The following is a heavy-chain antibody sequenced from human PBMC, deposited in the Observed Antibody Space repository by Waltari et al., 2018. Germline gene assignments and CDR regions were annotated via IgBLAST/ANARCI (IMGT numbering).Heavy chain of an antibody. Sequence: QVQLQESGPGLVKPSETLSLTCPVSGYSINQGYYWGWLRQPPGKGLEWIGSIYHSGSTYYNPSLKSRVTISVDTSKNQFSLKLSSVTAADTAVYYCARPLRVATISAFDIWGQGTMVTVSS. CDR1: GYSINQGYY. V-gene: IGHV4-38-2*01. CDR2: IYHSGST. CDR3: ARPLRVATISAFDI. J-gene: IGHJ3*02. D-gene: IGHD5-12*01.